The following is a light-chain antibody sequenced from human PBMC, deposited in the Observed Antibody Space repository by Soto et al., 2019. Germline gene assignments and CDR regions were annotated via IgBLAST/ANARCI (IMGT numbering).Light chain of an antibody. CDR3: QQRYSTPT. Sequence: ETVMTLSPATLSVSPGERANDSCRASQNIKNNLAWYQQKPGQGPRLLIFGTSTRATGIPARFSGSGSGTLFTLTLLSLQPEDFATYSCQQRYSTPTFGPGT. J-gene: IGKJ1*01. CDR2: GTS. CDR1: QNIKNN. V-gene: IGKV3-15*01.